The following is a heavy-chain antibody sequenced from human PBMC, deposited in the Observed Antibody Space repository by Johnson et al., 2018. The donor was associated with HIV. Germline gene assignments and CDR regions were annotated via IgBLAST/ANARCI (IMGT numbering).Heavy chain of an antibody. J-gene: IGHJ3*02. CDR1: GFTVSSNY. CDR2: IYSGGGT. V-gene: IGHV3-53*01. D-gene: IGHD3-10*01. Sequence: VQLVESGGGLIQPGGSLRLSCAASGFTVSSNYMSWVRQAPGKGLEWVSVIYSGGGTYYADSVKGRFTISRDNAKNSLYLQMNSLRAEDTALYYCARSYYYFNDAFDIWGQGTMVTVSS. CDR3: ARSYYYFNDAFDI.